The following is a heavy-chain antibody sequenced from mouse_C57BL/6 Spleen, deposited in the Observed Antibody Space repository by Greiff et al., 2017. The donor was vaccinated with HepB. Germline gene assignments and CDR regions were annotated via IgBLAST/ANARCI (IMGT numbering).Heavy chain of an antibody. Sequence: QVQLQQSGAELVRPGASVKMSCKASGYTFTSYYMHWVKQTPRQGLEWIGAIYPGNGDTSYNQKFKGKATLTVDKSSSTAYMQLSSLTSEDSAVYFCAREVTAVVAKDYFDYWGQGTTVTVSS. CDR1: GYTFTSYY. D-gene: IGHD1-1*01. V-gene: IGHV1-12*01. CDR3: AREVTAVVAKDYFDY. CDR2: IYPGNGDT. J-gene: IGHJ2*01.